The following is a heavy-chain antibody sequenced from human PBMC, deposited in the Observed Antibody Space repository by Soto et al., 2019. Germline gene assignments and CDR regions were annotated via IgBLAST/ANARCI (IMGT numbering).Heavy chain of an antibody. CDR2: IYYSGST. CDR1: GVSISSGGYY. D-gene: IGHD3-10*01. Sequence: QVQLQESGPGLVKPSQTLSLTCTVSGVSISSGGYYWSWIRQHPGKCLEWIGYIYYSGSTYYNPSRKSRVTISVDTSKNQFSLKLSSVTAADTAVYYCARVGSGDSHNAFDIWGQGTMVTVSS. J-gene: IGHJ3*02. V-gene: IGHV4-31*03. CDR3: ARVGSGDSHNAFDI.